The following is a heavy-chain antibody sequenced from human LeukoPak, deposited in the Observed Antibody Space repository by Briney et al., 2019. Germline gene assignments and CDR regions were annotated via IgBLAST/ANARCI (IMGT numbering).Heavy chain of an antibody. CDR1: GFTFSDYY. CDR3: ARDRNTVDYFDY. CDR2: ISGSGSTI. J-gene: IGHJ4*02. Sequence: KPGGSLRLSCAASGFTFSDYYMSWIRQAPGKGLEWVSYISGSGSTIYYADSVKGRFTISRDNAKNSLYLQMNSLRAEDTAVYYCARDRNTVDYFDYWGQGTLVTVSS. D-gene: IGHD4-23*01. V-gene: IGHV3-11*01.